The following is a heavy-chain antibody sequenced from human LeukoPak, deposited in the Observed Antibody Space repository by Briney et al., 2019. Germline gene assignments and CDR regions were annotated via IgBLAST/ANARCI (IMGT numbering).Heavy chain of an antibody. Sequence: ARGSLRLSCAASGFTVGSNYMSWVRQAPGKGLEWVSVIYSGGSTYYADSVKGRFTISRDDSKNTLYLQMNRLRADDTAVYYCAKDGNDYGEYGVSSPFDYWGQGTLVTVSS. J-gene: IGHJ4*02. V-gene: IGHV3-53*01. CDR2: IYSGGST. CDR1: GFTVGSNY. D-gene: IGHD4-17*01. CDR3: AKDGNDYGEYGVSSPFDY.